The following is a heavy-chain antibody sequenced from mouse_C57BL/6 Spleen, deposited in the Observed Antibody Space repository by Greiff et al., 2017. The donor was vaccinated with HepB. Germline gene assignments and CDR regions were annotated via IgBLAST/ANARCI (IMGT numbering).Heavy chain of an antibody. CDR1: GFSLSTSGMG. Sequence: VKLQESGPGILQSSQTLSLTCSFSGFSLSTSGMGVSWIRQPSGKGLEWLAHIYWDDDKRYNPSLKSRLTISKYTSRNQVFLKITSVDTADTATYYCARRNDYDRNYFDYWGQGTTLTVSS. CDR3: ARRNDYDRNYFDY. J-gene: IGHJ2*01. V-gene: IGHV8-12*01. CDR2: IYWDDDK. D-gene: IGHD2-4*01.